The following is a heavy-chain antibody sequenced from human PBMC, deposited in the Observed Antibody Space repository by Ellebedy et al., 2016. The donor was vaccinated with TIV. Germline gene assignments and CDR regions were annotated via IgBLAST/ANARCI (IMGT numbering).Heavy chain of an antibody. D-gene: IGHD2-21*01. CDR3: AIFDYYST. CDR2: MIGTGLSI. V-gene: IGHV3-23*01. Sequence: PGGSLRLTCAASGFTFAKYVMHWVSQAPGRGLEWVSSMIGTGLSIYYADSVKGRFTISRDNSKSTLFLQMESLRADDTAVYYCAIFDYYSTWGQGTLVTVSS. J-gene: IGHJ4*02. CDR1: GFTFAKYV.